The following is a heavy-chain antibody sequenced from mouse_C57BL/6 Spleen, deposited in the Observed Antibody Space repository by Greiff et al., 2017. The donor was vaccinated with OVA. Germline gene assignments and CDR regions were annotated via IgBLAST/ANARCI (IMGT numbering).Heavy chain of an antibody. CDR3: ARYYYGSRGAVDY. CDR1: GYTFTSSW. J-gene: IGHJ4*01. Sequence: VQLQQPGAELVRPGSSVKLSCKASGYTFTSSWMDWVKQRPGQGLEWIGNIYPSDSETHYNQKFKDKATLTVDKSSSTAYMQLSSLTSEDSAVYYCARYYYGSRGAVDYWGQGTSVTVSS. D-gene: IGHD1-1*01. V-gene: IGHV1-61*01. CDR2: IYPSDSET.